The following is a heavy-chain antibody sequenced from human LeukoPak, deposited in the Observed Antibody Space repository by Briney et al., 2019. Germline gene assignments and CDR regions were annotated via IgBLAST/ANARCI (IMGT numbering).Heavy chain of an antibody. V-gene: IGHV1-18*01. D-gene: IGHD1-14*01. J-gene: IGHJ5*02. CDR1: GYTFTIYG. Sequence: WASVKVSCRGAGYTFTIYGIGWVRQAPGQGLEWVGWISAYNGNTNYAQKLQGRVTMTTDTSTSTAYMDLRSLRSHDTAVSYSARDLIGINWFDPWGQGTLVTVSS. CDR3: ARDLIGINWFDP. CDR2: ISAYNGNT.